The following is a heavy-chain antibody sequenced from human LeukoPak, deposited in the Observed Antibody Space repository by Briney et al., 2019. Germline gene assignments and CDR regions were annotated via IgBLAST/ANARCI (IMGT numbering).Heavy chain of an antibody. CDR1: GYSFTNYW. Sequence: GESLKISCKGSGYSFTNYWIAWVRQMPGKGLEWMGLIYPDDSDTKYSLSFQGQVTISVDKSITTAYLQWSSLKASDIAMYYCARSPSMVRGVIVAFDIWGQGTMVTVSS. D-gene: IGHD3-10*01. CDR3: ARSPSMVRGVIVAFDI. CDR2: IYPDDSDT. J-gene: IGHJ3*02. V-gene: IGHV5-51*01.